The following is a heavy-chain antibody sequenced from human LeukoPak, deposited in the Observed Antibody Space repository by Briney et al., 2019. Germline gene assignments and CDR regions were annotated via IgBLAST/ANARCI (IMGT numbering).Heavy chain of an antibody. V-gene: IGHV4-34*01. CDR3: ARRLRGYSYGYPRGIFDY. CDR1: GGSFSGYY. CDR2: INHSGST. D-gene: IGHD5-18*01. J-gene: IGHJ4*02. Sequence: SETLSLTCAVYGGSFSGYYWSWTRQPPGKGLEWIGEINHSGSTNYNPSLKSRVTISVDTSKNQFSLKLSSVTAADTAVYYCARRLRGYSYGYPRGIFDYWGQGTLVTVSS.